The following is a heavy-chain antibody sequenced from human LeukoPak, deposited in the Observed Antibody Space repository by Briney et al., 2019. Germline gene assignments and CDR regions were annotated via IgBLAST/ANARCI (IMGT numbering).Heavy chain of an antibody. V-gene: IGHV4-34*01. CDR1: GGSFSGYY. CDR3: ARVGYCSSTSCYTGNWFDP. Sequence: SETLSLTCAVSGGSFSGYYWSWIRQPPGKGLEWIGEINHSGSTNYNPSLKSRVTISVDTSKNQFSLKLSSVTAADTAVYYCARVGYCSSTSCYTGNWFDPWGQGTLVTVSS. D-gene: IGHD2-2*02. CDR2: INHSGST. J-gene: IGHJ5*02.